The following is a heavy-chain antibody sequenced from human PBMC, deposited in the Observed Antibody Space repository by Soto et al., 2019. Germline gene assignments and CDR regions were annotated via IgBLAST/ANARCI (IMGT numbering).Heavy chain of an antibody. V-gene: IGHV2-5*01. J-gene: IGHJ5*02. CDR1: GLSLTTSGEG. D-gene: IGHD3-10*01. CDR3: AHTQELLWFWELPHKAFDP. Sequence: QITLKESGPTLVNPTQSLTLTCTFSGLSLTTSGEGVGWIRQPPGKALEWLAVIYWNDDKRYSPSLKSRLTITKDTSKKQVVLTMTNMDPVATATYYCAHTQELLWFWELPHKAFDPWGQGTLVTVSS. CDR2: IYWNDDK.